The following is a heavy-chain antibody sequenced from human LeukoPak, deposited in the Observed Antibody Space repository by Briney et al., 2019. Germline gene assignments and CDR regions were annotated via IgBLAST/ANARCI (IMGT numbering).Heavy chain of an antibody. D-gene: IGHD3-10*01. CDR3: ARAMVRGIISDY. J-gene: IGHJ4*02. CDR2: ISGSSSYT. V-gene: IGHV3-11*06. CDR1: GFTFSDYY. Sequence: PGGSLRLSCAASGFTFSDYYMSWIRQAPGKGLEWVSYISGSSSYTNYADSVKGRVTISRDNAKNSLYLQMNSLRAEDTGVYYCARAMVRGIISDYWGQGTLVTVSS.